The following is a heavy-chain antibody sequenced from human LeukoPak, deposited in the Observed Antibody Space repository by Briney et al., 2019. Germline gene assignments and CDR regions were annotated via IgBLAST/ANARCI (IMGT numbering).Heavy chain of an antibody. CDR2: IYYSGST. V-gene: IGHV4-59*12. Sequence: SETLSLTCTVSGGSISSYYWSWIRQPPGKGLEWIGYIYYSGSTNYNPSLKSRVTISVDTSKNQFSLKLSSVTAADTAVYYCARDSQRHFDYWGQGTLVTVSS. CDR1: GGSISSYY. D-gene: IGHD6-25*01. CDR3: ARDSQRHFDY. J-gene: IGHJ4*02.